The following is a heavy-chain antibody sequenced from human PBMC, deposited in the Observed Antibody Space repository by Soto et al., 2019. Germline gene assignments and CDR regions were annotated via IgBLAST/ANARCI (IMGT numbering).Heavy chain of an antibody. Sequence: SETLSLTCTVSGGSISSGDYYWSWIRQPPGKGLEWIGYIYYSGSTYYNPSLKSRVTISVDTSKNQFSLKLSSVTAADTAVYYCAREPLLSPTHCSGGSCYADWFDPWGQGTLVTVSS. D-gene: IGHD2-15*01. CDR2: IYYSGST. J-gene: IGHJ5*02. CDR3: AREPLLSPTHCSGGSCYADWFDP. V-gene: IGHV4-30-4*01. CDR1: GGSISSGDYY.